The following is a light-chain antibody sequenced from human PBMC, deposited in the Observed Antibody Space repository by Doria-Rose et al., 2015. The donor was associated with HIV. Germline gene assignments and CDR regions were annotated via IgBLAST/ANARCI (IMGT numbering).Light chain of an antibody. J-gene: IGKJ3*01. CDR3: QQYYDTPS. CDR2: WAS. V-gene: IGKV4-1*01. Sequence: VLTQPPESLGMPLGERATLNCKSNQSLLYTSKNYLAWYQQKPGQPPKLLIYWASTRQSGVPARSSGSGSGTDFTLTISSLEAEDVAVYYCQQYYDTPSFGPGTTVDIK. CDR1: QSLLYTSKNY.